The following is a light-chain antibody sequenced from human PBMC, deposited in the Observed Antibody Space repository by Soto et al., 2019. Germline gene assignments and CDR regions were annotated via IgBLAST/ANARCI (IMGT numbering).Light chain of an antibody. Sequence: EIVMTQSAATLSVSQEERATLSCRASQSVSSNLAWYQQKPGQAPRLLIYGASTRATGIPARFSGSASGTEFTLTISSLQSEDFAVYYCQPSNYWPPSITFAQGTRLEI. J-gene: IGKJ5*01. CDR3: QPSNYWPPSIT. CDR1: QSVSSN. CDR2: GAS. V-gene: IGKV3-15*01.